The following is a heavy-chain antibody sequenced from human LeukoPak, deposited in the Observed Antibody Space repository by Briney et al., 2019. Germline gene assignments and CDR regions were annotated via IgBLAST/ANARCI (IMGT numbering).Heavy chain of an antibody. V-gene: IGHV3-23*01. CDR3: AKLVYRYDSSGFYNEAHAFDI. Sequence: PGGSLRLSCAASGFTFRAYTMNWVRQAPGKGLEWVSAISGSGGSTYYADSVKGRFTISRDNSKNTLYLQMNSLRAEDTAVYYCAKLVYRYDSSGFYNEAHAFDIWGQGTMVTVSS. J-gene: IGHJ3*02. CDR1: GFTFRAYT. CDR2: ISGSGGST. D-gene: IGHD3-22*01.